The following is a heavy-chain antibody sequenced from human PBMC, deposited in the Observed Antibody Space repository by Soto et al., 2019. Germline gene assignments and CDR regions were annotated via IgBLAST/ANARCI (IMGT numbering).Heavy chain of an antibody. CDR3: VVVNNYVTTIAHDV. D-gene: IGHD1-1*01. V-gene: IGHV1-18*01. J-gene: IGHJ6*02. CDR2: IGPYTGNT. CDR1: GYIFVNYD. Sequence: QVQLVQSGDEVKKPGASVKVSCKASGYIFVNYDILCARHAPGQWLEWMGWIGPYTGNTHSATKVQGRLTTSNVLCQSTHYMLLNRLKLIATVVNCRVVVNNYVTTIAHDVWGQGTTVT.